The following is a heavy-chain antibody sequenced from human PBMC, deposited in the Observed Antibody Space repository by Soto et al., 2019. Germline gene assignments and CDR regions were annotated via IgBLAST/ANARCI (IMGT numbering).Heavy chain of an antibody. CDR2: TYSGGSA. CDR3: ARLGPYGSESYSFRYNWFDP. CDR1: GFTVSSSH. J-gene: IGHJ5*02. D-gene: IGHD3-10*01. V-gene: IGHV3-53*01. Sequence: GGSLRLSCTTSGFTVSSSHMSWVRLAPGKGLEWVSVTYSGGSAYYAVSVQGRFTISRDNSKNIVYLQMNSLRGEDTAMYYCARLGPYGSESYSFRYNWFDPWGQGTLVTSPQ.